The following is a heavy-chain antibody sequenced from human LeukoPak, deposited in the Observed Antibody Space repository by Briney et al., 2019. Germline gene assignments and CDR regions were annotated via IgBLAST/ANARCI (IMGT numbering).Heavy chain of an antibody. D-gene: IGHD3-22*01. J-gene: IGHJ4*02. CDR1: GGSTSSYY. V-gene: IGHV4-4*07. CDR2: IYTSGST. CDR3: ARLYDSSGYYDY. Sequence: SETLSLTCTVSGGSTSSYYWSWIRQPAGKGLEWIGRIYTSGSTNYNPSLKSRVTMSVDTSKNQFSLKLSSVAAADTAVYYCARLYDSSGYYDYWGQGTLVTVSS.